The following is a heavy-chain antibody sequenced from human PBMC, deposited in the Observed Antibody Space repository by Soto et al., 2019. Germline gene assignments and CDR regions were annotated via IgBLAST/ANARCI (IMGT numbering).Heavy chain of an antibody. J-gene: IGHJ4*02. Sequence: GGSLRLSCAASGFTFSSYAMSWVRQAPGKGLEWVSAISGSGGSTYYADSVKGRFTIYRDNSKNTLYLQINSLRAEDTAVYYCAKSPSMVRGTFPGYWGQGTLVTVSS. V-gene: IGHV3-23*01. CDR1: GFTFSSYA. CDR2: ISGSGGST. CDR3: AKSPSMVRGTFPGY. D-gene: IGHD3-10*01.